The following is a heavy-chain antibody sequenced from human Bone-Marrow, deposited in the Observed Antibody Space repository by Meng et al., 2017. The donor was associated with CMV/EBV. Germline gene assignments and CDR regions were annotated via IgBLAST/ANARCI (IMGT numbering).Heavy chain of an antibody. Sequence: ASVKVSCKASGYTITTYGLSWVRQAPGQGLEWMGWISSHSGDTNYAPKVQGRVTMTTDTSTNTAYMELRSLRSDDTAIYYCVREYCGGDCSFANFYFANWGQGKLVTVAS. CDR3: VREYCGGDCSFANFYFAN. V-gene: IGHV1-18*01. J-gene: IGHJ4*02. CDR2: ISSHSGDT. CDR1: GYTITTYG. D-gene: IGHD2-21*01.